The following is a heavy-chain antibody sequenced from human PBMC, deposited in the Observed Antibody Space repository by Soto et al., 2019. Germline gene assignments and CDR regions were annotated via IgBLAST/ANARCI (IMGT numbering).Heavy chain of an antibody. CDR3: AREGWYPAFDI. CDR1: GGTFSSYA. D-gene: IGHD6-19*01. CDR2: IIPIFGTA. Sequence: ASVKVSCKAPGGTFSSYAISWVRQAPGQGLEWMGGIIPIFGTANYAQKFQGRVTMTTDTSTSTAYMELRSLRSDDTAVYYCAREGWYPAFDIWGQGTMVTVSS. V-gene: IGHV1-69*05. J-gene: IGHJ3*02.